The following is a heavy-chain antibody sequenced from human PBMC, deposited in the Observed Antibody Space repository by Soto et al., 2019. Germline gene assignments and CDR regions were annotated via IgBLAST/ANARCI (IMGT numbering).Heavy chain of an antibody. V-gene: IGHV3-73*01. CDR2: VRSRANNYAT. D-gene: IGHD5-18*01. Sequence: EVQLVESGGGLVQPGGSLKLSCAASGFTFSGSAVHWVRQASGKGLEWVGRVRSRANNYATAHAASVKGRFTISRDDSKNMAYLQMNSLKTEDTAVYYCTRRGDTTMANFDYWGQGILVTVSS. J-gene: IGHJ4*02. CDR3: TRRGDTTMANFDY. CDR1: GFTFSGSA.